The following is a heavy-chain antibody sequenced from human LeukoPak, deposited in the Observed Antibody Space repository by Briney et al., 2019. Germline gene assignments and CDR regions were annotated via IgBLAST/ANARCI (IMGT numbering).Heavy chain of an antibody. J-gene: IGHJ6*03. CDR2: IKPHSGDT. CDR1: GYTSTAYS. CDR3: ARVRLASYYYMDD. Sequence: ASVTVSSTASGYTSTAYSIHWVRQAPGHGREWMGWIKPHSGDTNYAQKFQGWVTMTRDTSISTAYMEVRRLRSDDTAVYYCARVRLASYYYMDDWGKGTTVTISS. V-gene: IGHV1-2*04. D-gene: IGHD6-19*01.